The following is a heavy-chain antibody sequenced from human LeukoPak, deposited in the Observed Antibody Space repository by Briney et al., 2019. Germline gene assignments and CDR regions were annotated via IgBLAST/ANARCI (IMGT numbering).Heavy chain of an antibody. D-gene: IGHD3-10*02. Sequence: GGSLRLSCAASGFTFSSYEMNWVRQAPGKGLEWVSYSSSSGSTIYYADSVKGRFTISRDNAKNSLYLQMNSLRAEDTAVYYCAELGITMIGGVWGKGTTVTISS. CDR2: SSSSGSTI. CDR3: AELGITMIGGV. V-gene: IGHV3-48*03. J-gene: IGHJ6*04. CDR1: GFTFSSYE.